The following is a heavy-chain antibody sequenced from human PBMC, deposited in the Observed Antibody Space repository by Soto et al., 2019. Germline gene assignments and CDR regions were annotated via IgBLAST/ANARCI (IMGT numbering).Heavy chain of an antibody. CDR3: ARGPTRLVAVGSLSGPWFDP. D-gene: IGHD2-15*01. CDR2: IYYSGST. J-gene: IGHJ5*02. CDR1: GGSISSGGYY. Sequence: PSETLSLTCTVSGGSISSGGYYWSWIRQHPGKGLEWIGYIYYSGSTYYNPSLKSRVTISVDTSKNQFSLKLSSVTAADTAVYYCARGPTRLVAVGSLSGPWFDPWGQGTLVTVSS. V-gene: IGHV4-31*03.